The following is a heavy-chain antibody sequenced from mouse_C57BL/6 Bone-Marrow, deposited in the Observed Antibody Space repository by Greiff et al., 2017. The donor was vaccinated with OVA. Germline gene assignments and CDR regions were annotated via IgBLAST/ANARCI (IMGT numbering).Heavy chain of an antibody. CDR1: GYTFTSYW. Sequence: VQLQQPGAELVKPGASVKLSCKASGYTFTSYWMQWVKQRPGQGLEWIGEIDPSDSYTNYKQKFKGKATLTVDTSSSTAYMQLCVLASDDSSVYYCARWGYYCVYWGQGTALAVS. V-gene: IGHV1-50*01. CDR3: ARWGYYCVY. J-gene: IGHJ2*01. CDR2: IDPSDSYT.